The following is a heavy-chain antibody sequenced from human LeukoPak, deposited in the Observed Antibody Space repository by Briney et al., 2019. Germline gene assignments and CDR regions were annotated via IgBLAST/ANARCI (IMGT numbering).Heavy chain of an antibody. CDR1: GFTFSSYA. J-gene: IGHJ4*02. V-gene: IGHV3-23*01. CDR2: ISPSGGTT. Sequence: GGSLRLSCAASGFTFSSYAMSWVRQAPGKGLEWVSAISPSGGTTYYADSVKGQFTISRDNAKNTLYLQVNSLRAEDTALYYCAKDRIGSEYSYGQFDYWGQGTLVTVSS. D-gene: IGHD5-18*01. CDR3: AKDRIGSEYSYGQFDY.